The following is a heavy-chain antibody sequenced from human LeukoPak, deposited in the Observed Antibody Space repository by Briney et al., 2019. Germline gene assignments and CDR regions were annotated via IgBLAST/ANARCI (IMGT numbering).Heavy chain of an antibody. Sequence: ASVKVSCKASGGTFSSYGISWVRQAPGQGLEWMGWISAYNGNTNYAQKLQGRVTMTTDTSTSTAYMELRSLRSDDTAVYYCARVSTGTTFDPWGQGTLVTVSS. D-gene: IGHD1-7*01. J-gene: IGHJ5*02. CDR3: ARVSTGTTFDP. V-gene: IGHV1-18*01. CDR1: GGTFSSYG. CDR2: ISAYNGNT.